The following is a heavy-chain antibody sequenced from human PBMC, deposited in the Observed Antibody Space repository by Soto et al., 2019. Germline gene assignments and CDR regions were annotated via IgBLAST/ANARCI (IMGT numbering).Heavy chain of an antibody. V-gene: IGHV4-31*03. CDR2: IYHSGST. CDR1: GGSISSGGYY. CDR3: ARRYGDYPADWFAP. D-gene: IGHD4-17*01. Sequence: QVQLQESGPGLVKPSQTLSLTCTVSGGSISSGGYYWSWIRQHPGKGLEWIGYIYHSGSTYYNPSLKSRVTISVDTSKTQFARKLSSVTAADTAVYYGARRYGDYPADWFAPWGQGTLVTVSS. J-gene: IGHJ5*02.